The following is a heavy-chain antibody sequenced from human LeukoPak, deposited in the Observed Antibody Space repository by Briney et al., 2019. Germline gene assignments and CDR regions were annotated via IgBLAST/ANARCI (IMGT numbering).Heavy chain of an antibody. CDR3: ARKHYYYGSGSYYY. CDR1: GYTFTSYD. Sequence: ASVKVFCKASGYTFTSYDINWVRQATGQGLEWMGWMNPNSGNTGYAQKFQGRVTMTRNTSISTAYMELSSLRSEDTAVYYCARKHYYYGSGSYYYWGQGTLVTVSS. V-gene: IGHV1-8*01. J-gene: IGHJ4*02. CDR2: MNPNSGNT. D-gene: IGHD3-10*01.